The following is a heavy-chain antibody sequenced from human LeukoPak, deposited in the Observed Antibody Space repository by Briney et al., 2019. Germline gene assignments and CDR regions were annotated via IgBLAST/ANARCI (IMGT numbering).Heavy chain of an antibody. CDR3: TTSPLYGGFDY. V-gene: IGHV3-15*01. CDR1: GVASTNVW. J-gene: IGHJ4*02. Sequence: GGTLRLSCAASGVASTNVWMGWVRQTPGEGVGWVGGITSKTDGRTTDSAARVKSRFTNSRDDSKTPLYLQMYSLKPEDTAVYYCTTSPLYGGFDYWGQGTLVTVSS. D-gene: IGHD4/OR15-4a*01. CDR2: ITSKTDGRTT.